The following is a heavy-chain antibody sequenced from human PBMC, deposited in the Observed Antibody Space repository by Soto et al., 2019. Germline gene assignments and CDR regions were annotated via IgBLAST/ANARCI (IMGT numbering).Heavy chain of an antibody. V-gene: IGHV1-2*04. CDR2: INPNSGGT. CDR3: ARDLYRGVIALDY. CDR1: GYTFTGYY. Sequence: QVQLVQSGAEVKKPGASVKVSCKASGYTFTGYYMHWVRQAPGQGLEWMGWINPNSGGTNYAQKFQGWVTMTRDTSISSAYMELSRLRSDDTAVYYCARDLYRGVIALDYWGQGTLVTVSS. J-gene: IGHJ4*02. D-gene: IGHD3-16*02.